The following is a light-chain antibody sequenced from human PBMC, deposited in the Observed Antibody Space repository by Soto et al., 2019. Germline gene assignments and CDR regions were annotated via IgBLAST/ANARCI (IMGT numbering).Light chain of an antibody. CDR1: SSDVGGYKY. J-gene: IGLJ1*01. CDR3: CSYGGSLYV. Sequence: LTQPRSVSGSPGQSVTISCTGTSSDVGGYKYVSWYQHHPGKAPKLLIYDVTERPSGVPDRFSGSKSGYTASLTISGLQAEDEADYYCCSYGGSLYVFGTGTKVTVL. CDR2: DVT. V-gene: IGLV2-11*01.